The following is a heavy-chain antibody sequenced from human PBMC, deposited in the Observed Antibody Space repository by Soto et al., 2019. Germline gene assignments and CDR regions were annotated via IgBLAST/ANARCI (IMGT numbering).Heavy chain of an antibody. D-gene: IGHD3-22*01. CDR2: ISGSGGST. Sequence: PGGSLRLSCAASGFTFSSYAMSWVRQAPGKGLEWVSAISGSGGSTYYADSVKGRFTISRDNSKNTLYLQMNSLRAEDTAVYYCAKLLTSSWYYYDSSGYFDYWGQGPLVTVSS. CDR1: GFTFSSYA. V-gene: IGHV3-23*01. J-gene: IGHJ4*02. CDR3: AKLLTSSWYYYDSSGYFDY.